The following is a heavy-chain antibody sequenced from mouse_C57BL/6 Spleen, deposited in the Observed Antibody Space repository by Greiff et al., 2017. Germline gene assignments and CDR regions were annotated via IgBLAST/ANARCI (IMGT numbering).Heavy chain of an antibody. Sequence: VKRVESGAELVKPGASVKMSCKASGYTFTTSPIEWMKQNHGKRLEWIGHFPPYHDDTKYNEKFKGKATLTVEKSSSTVYVELSRFTSDDSAVYYCARSVYYGNYFFDNWGQGTTLTVSS. CDR3: ARSVYYGNYFFDN. V-gene: IGHV1-47*01. J-gene: IGHJ2*01. D-gene: IGHD2-1*01. CDR2: FPPYHDDT. CDR1: GYTFTTSP.